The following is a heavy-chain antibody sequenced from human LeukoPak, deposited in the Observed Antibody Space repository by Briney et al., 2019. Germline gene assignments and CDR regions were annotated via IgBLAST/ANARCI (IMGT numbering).Heavy chain of an antibody. V-gene: IGHV1-69*05. CDR2: IIPIFGTA. Sequence: SVKVSCKASGGTFSSYAISWVRQAPGQGLEWMGGIIPIFGTANYAQKFQGRVTITTDESTSTAYMELSSLRSEDTAVYYCATVVPAAMGYYYYYMDVCGKGTTVTVSS. CDR1: GGTFSSYA. J-gene: IGHJ6*03. CDR3: ATVVPAAMGYYYYYMDV. D-gene: IGHD2-2*01.